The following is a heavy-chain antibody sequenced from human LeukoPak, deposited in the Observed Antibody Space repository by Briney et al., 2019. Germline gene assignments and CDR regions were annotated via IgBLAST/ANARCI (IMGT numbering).Heavy chain of an antibody. CDR3: ASGSSSVGY. D-gene: IGHD6-6*01. CDR1: GFIFSDYY. J-gene: IGHJ4*02. Sequence: GGSLRLSCAASGFIFSDYYMSWIRQTPGKGLEWISYISYSYSDIYYADSVRGRFTISRDNAKNSLYLQMNNLRAEDTAVYYCASGSSSVGYWGRGTRVTVSS. V-gene: IGHV3-11*01. CDR2: ISYSYSDI.